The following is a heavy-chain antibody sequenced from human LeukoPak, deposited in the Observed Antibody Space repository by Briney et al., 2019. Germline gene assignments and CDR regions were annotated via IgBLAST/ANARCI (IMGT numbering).Heavy chain of an antibody. J-gene: IGHJ6*02. CDR1: GYPFSAHF. V-gene: IGHV1-69*13. CDR2: IIPIFGTA. Sequence: ASVKVSCKASGYPFSAHFLNWVRQAPGQGLEWMGGIIPIFGTANYAQKFQGRVTITADESTSTAYMELSSLRSEDTAVYYCASDDILTGYYNVYYYGMDVWGQGTTVTVSS. D-gene: IGHD3-9*01. CDR3: ASDDILTGYYNVYYYGMDV.